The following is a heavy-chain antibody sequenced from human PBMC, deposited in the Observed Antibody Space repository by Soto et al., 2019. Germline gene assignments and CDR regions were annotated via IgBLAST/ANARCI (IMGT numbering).Heavy chain of an antibody. D-gene: IGHD1-26*01. CDR2: IYNSGNT. CDR1: GDSISRSY. J-gene: IGHJ4*02. Sequence: PSETLSLTCTVSGDSISRSYWTWIRQPPGKGLKWIGYIYNSGNTNYYPSLKSRVTISADTSKNQFSLRLTSVTAADTAVYYCARAEAWQLLPVGWDHWSQGTLVTVSS. V-gene: IGHV4-59*01. CDR3: ARAEAWQLLPVGWDH.